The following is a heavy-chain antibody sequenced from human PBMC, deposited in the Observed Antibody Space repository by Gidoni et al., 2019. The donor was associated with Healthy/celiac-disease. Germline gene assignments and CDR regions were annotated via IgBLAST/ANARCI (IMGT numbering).Heavy chain of an antibody. CDR1: GFSRSTSGVG. CDR2: IYWDDDK. CDR3: AHSPRPYPVSWFDP. V-gene: IGHV2-5*02. Sequence: QITLTESGPTLVKPTQTLTLTFTFSGFSRSTSGVGVGWIRQPPGKALDWLALIYWDDDKRYSPSLKSRLTITKDTSKNQVVLTMTNMDPVDTATYYCAHSPRPYPVSWFDPWGQGTLVTVSS. D-gene: IGHD3-16*01. J-gene: IGHJ5*02.